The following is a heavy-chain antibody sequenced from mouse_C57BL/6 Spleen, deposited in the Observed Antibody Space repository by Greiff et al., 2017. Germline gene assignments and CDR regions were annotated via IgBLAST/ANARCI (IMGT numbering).Heavy chain of an antibody. CDR1: GFTFSDYG. CDR3: AMPKITTSTGYFDV. Sequence: EVHLVESGGGLVKPGGSLKLSCAASGFTFSDYGMHWVRQAPEKGLEWVAYISSGSSTIYYADTVKGRFTISRDNAKNTLFLQMTSLRSEDTAMYYCAMPKITTSTGYFDVWGTGTTGTVSS. J-gene: IGHJ1*03. CDR2: ISSGSSTI. V-gene: IGHV5-17*01. D-gene: IGHD1-1*01.